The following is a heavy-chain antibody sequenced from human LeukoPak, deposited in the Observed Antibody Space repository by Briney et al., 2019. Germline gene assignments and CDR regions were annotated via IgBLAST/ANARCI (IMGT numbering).Heavy chain of an antibody. CDR2: IYSGGST. Sequence: GGSLRLSCAASGFTVSSNYMSWVRQAPGKGLEWVSVIYSGGSTYYADSVKGRFTISRDNSKNTLSLHMNSLRAEDTSLYYCAKDRAAEVVTTFDSWGQGSLVTVSS. D-gene: IGHD5-12*01. CDR3: AKDRAAEVVTTFDS. J-gene: IGHJ4*02. V-gene: IGHV3-53*05. CDR1: GFTVSSNY.